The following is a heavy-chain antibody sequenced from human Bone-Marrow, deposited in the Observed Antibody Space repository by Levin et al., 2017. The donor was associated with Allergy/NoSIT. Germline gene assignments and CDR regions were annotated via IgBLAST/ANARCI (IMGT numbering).Heavy chain of an antibody. CDR3: SRGHDRAKAGDH. Sequence: PSQTLSLPCTVSGGSIRGGDYYWSWLRQLPGKGLEWIGYVHFSGIMYYNPSLKSRATISVDTSNNQFSLKLSSVTASDTAVYHCSRGHDRAKAGDHWGQGTLVTVSS. CDR1: GGSIRGGDYY. CDR2: VHFSGIM. J-gene: IGHJ4*02. V-gene: IGHV4-31*03. D-gene: IGHD5-18*01.